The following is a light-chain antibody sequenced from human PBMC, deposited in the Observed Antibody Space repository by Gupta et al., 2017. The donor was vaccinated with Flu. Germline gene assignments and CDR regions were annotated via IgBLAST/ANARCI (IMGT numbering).Light chain of an antibody. CDR3: QQDDSTPPT. CDR2: WAS. Sequence: DIVMTQSPDSLAVSLGERATINCKSSQSVFYSSNNKNYLAWYQQKPGQPPKLLIYWASTRESGVPDRFSGSGSGTDFTLTISSLQAEDVAVYYCQQDDSTPPTFGQGTRLEIK. J-gene: IGKJ5*01. CDR1: QSVFYSSNNKNY. V-gene: IGKV4-1*01.